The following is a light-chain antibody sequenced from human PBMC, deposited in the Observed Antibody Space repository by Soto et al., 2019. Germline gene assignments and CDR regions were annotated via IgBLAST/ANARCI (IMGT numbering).Light chain of an antibody. CDR3: QHYGRSAYT. CDR1: QSVSSNY. Sequence: EIVLTQSPGTLSLSPGERATLSCRASQSVSSNYLAWYQQKPGHAPKLLIYGASIRSTGIPDRFSGSGSGTDFTLTISRLEPEDFAVYYCQHYGRSAYTFGQGTTLEIK. V-gene: IGKV3-20*01. CDR2: GAS. J-gene: IGKJ2*01.